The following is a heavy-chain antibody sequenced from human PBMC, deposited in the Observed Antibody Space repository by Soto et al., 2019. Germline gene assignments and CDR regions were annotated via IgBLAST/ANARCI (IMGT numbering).Heavy chain of an antibody. CDR1: GFTVSSNY. CDR2: IYSGGST. J-gene: IGHJ6*03. V-gene: IGHV3-66*04. CDR3: ARPAWDGSNQYYYYYYMDV. Sequence: PGGSLRLSCAASGFTVSSNYMSWVRQAPGKGLEWVSVIYSGGSTYYADSVKGRFTISRDNSKNTLYLQMNSLRAEDTAVYYCARPAWDGSNQYYYYYYMDVWGKGTTVTVSS. D-gene: IGHD3-22*01.